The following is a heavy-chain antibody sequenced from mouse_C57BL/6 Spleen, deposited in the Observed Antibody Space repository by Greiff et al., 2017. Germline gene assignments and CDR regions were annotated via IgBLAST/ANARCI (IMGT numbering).Heavy chain of an antibody. CDR3: ATHYYGSSSYWYFDV. J-gene: IGHJ1*03. CDR2: IYPGDGDT. Sequence: VKLVESGAELVKPGASVKISCKASGYAFSSYWMNWVKQRPGKGLEWIGQIYPGDGDTNYNGKFKGKATLTADKSSSTAYMQLSSLTSEDSAVYFCATHYYGSSSYWYFDVWGTGTTVTVSS. CDR1: GYAFSSYW. D-gene: IGHD1-1*01. V-gene: IGHV1-80*01.